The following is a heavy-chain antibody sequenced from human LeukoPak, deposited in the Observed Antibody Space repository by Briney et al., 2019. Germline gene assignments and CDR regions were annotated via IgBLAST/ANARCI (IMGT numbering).Heavy chain of an antibody. J-gene: IGHJ4*02. CDR3: ARGRSLYFDY. CDR2: IYTNVIT. Sequence: SETLSLTCIVSGGSISGYYWNGIRQPAGKGLEWIGRIYTNVITNYNPSLKSRVTMSVDTSKNQFSLMLSSVTAADTAVYYCARGRSLYFDYWGQGTLVTVSS. CDR1: GGSISGYY. V-gene: IGHV4-4*07.